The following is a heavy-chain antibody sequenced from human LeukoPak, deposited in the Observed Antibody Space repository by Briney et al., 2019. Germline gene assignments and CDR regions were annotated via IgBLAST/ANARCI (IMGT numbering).Heavy chain of an antibody. CDR1: GGSFSGYY. Sequence: SETLSLTCTVYGGSFSGYYWSWIRQPPGKGLEWIGEINHSGSTNYNPSLKSRVTISVDTSKNQFSLKLSSVTAADTAVYYCARVAGRSINLHGFDYWGQGTLVTVSS. V-gene: IGHV4-34*01. J-gene: IGHJ4*02. CDR2: INHSGST. CDR3: ARVAGRSINLHGFDY.